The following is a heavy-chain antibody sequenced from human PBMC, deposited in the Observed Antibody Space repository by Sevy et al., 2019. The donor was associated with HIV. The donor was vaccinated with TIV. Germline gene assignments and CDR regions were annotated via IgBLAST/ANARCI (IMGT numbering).Heavy chain of an antibody. CDR2: ISSSRTDI. J-gene: IGHJ3*01. CDR1: GFTFSNYD. D-gene: IGHD3-9*01. Sequence: GGSLRLSCAASGFTFSNYDMNWVRQAPGKGLEWVSSISSSRTDIYYAESVRGRFTISRDNARNSVYLQMNSLRAEDTAVYYCARDQQLLRYWDVFDVWGQGTLVTVSS. V-gene: IGHV3-21*01. CDR3: ARDQQLLRYWDVFDV.